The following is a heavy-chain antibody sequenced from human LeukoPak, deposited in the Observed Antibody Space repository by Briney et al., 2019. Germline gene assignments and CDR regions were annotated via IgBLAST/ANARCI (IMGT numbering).Heavy chain of an antibody. Sequence: GGSLRLSCAASGFTFSNYAMPWVRQAPGKGLEWVAVISYDGSNKYYADSVKGRFTISRDNSKNTLYLQMNSLRAEDTAVYYCARGAVAGTNWFDPWGQGTLVTVSS. CDR2: ISYDGSNK. CDR1: GFTFSNYA. J-gene: IGHJ5*02. D-gene: IGHD6-19*01. V-gene: IGHV3-30-3*01. CDR3: ARGAVAGTNWFDP.